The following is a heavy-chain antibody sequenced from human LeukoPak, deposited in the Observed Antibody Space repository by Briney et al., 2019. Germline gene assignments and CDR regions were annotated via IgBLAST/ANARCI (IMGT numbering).Heavy chain of an antibody. V-gene: IGHV3-43*02. CDR3: ARDISVGEVRGVIAVLPDY. CDR2: ISGDGGST. D-gene: IGHD3-10*01. CDR1: GFTFDDYA. Sequence: GGSLRLSCAASGFTFDDYAMHWVRQAPGKGLEWVSVISGDGGSTYYADSVKGRFTISRDNSKNSLYLQMNTLRTEDTALYYCARDISVGEVRGVIAVLPDYWGQGTLVTVSS. J-gene: IGHJ4*02.